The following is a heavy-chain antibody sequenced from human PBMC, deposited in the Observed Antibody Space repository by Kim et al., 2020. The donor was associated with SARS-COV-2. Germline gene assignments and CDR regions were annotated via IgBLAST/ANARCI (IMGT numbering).Heavy chain of an antibody. CDR2: IWYDGSNK. D-gene: IGHD6-6*01. CDR1: GFTFSSYG. CDR3: ARGGVGASGLAARPPLDMEILYGMDV. V-gene: IGHV3-33*01. J-gene: IGHJ6*02. Sequence: GGSLRLSCAASGFTFSSYGMHWVRQAPGKGLEWVAVIWYDGSNKYYADSVKGRFTISRDNSKNTLYLQMNSLRAEDTAVYYCARGGVGASGLAARPPLDMEILYGMDVWGQGTTVTVSS.